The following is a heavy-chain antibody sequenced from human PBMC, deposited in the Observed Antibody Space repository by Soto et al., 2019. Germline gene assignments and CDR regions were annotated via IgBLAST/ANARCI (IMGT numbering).Heavy chain of an antibody. J-gene: IGHJ6*02. V-gene: IGHV4-39*01. CDR1: GGSISSSSYY. Sequence: SETLSLTCTVSGGSISSSSYYWGWIRQPPGKGLEWIGSIYYSGSTYYNPSLKSRVTISVDTSKNQFSLKLSSVTAADTAVYYCARRLLSGVAGAAPDCCYCSMGGWGQGPRVTVSS. CDR3: ARRLLSGVAGAAPDCCYCSMGG. CDR2: IYYSGST. D-gene: IGHD2-21*01.